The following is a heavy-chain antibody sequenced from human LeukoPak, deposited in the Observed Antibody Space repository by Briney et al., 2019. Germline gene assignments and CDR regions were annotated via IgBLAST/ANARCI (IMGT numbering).Heavy chain of an antibody. D-gene: IGHD3-3*01. CDR3: ARGKIYSYYYYYMDV. CDR2: ISYSGNT. J-gene: IGHJ6*03. V-gene: IGHV4-59*11. CDR1: GGSINSHY. Sequence: PSETLSLTCTVSGGSINSHYWSWVRQPPGKGLGWIGYISYSGNTNYNPSLKSRVTISMHTSKNQLSLKRNSVTAADTAVYYCARGKIYSYYYYYMDVWGKGTTVTVSS.